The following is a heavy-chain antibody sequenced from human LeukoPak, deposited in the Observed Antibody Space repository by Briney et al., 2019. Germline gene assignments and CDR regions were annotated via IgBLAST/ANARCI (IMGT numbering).Heavy chain of an antibody. CDR1: GFTFSRFA. V-gene: IGHV3-21*05. CDR2: INTDSSDI. D-gene: IGHD2-2*01. J-gene: IGHJ4*02. CDR3: ARDTFQPGLIDS. Sequence: GALRLSCAASGFTFSRFAMNWVRQAPGKGLEWFSYINTDSSDIHYADSVKGRFTISRDNARNTLFLQLSSLRAEDSAVYYCARDTFQPGLIDSWGQGTLVTVSS.